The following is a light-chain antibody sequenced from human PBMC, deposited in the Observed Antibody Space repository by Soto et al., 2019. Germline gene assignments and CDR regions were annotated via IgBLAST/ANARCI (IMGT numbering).Light chain of an antibody. CDR2: GAS. J-gene: IGKJ1*01. CDR3: QQYSSWPRT. CDR1: QSVSSN. V-gene: IGKV3-15*01. Sequence: EIVMTQSPATLSVSPGERATLSCRASQSVSSNLAWYQQKPGQAPRLLIYGASTSATGISARCSGSGSGTEFILNLSSLQSEEFAVYYCQQYSSWPRTFGLGTKVEMK.